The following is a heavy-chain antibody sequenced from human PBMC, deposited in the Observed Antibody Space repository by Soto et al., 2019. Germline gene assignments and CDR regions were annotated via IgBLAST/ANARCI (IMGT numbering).Heavy chain of an antibody. CDR1: GFTFSTHT. CDR3: AKGLDRASLDF. D-gene: IGHD1-1*01. CDR2: LTADSDDT. V-gene: IGHV3-23*01. J-gene: IGHJ4*02. Sequence: EVQLLESGGTLVQPGGSLRLSGVASGFTFSTHTMNGVRQAPGKGLEWVSRLTADSDDTSYADSIKGRFTISRDNSKNTLYLQMNSLRAEDTAIYYCAKGLDRASLDFWGQGALVTVSS.